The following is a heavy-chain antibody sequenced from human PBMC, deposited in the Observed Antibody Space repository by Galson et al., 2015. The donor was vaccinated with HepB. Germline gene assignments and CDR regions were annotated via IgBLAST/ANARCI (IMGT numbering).Heavy chain of an antibody. V-gene: IGHV3-23*01. Sequence: SLRLPCAASGFTFSVYTMNWVRQAPGKGLEWVSAVRGSGTGTWYADSVKGRFTISRDDSKNTAFLQLNSLRAEDTAIYYCAKDSGFGGEDYWGQGILVTVSS. D-gene: IGHD3-16*01. CDR1: GFTFSVYT. CDR3: AKDSGFGGEDY. CDR2: VRGSGTGT. J-gene: IGHJ4*02.